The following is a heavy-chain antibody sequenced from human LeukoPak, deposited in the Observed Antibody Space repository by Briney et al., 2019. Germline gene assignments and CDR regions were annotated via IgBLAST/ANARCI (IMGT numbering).Heavy chain of an antibody. CDR1: GGSISSGSYY. Sequence: SETLSLTCTVSGGSISSGSYYWSWIRQPAGKGLEWIGRIYTSGSTNYNPSLKSRVTISVDTSKNQFSLKLSSVTAADTAVYYCARDGSDSNWTYYYYYMDVWGKGTTVTISS. J-gene: IGHJ6*03. CDR2: IYTSGST. D-gene: IGHD1-1*01. CDR3: ARDGSDSNWTYYYYYMDV. V-gene: IGHV4-61*02.